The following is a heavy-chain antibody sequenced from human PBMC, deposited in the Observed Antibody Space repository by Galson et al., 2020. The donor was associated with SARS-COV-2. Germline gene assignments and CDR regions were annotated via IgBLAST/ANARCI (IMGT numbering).Heavy chain of an antibody. CDR1: GGSISSYY. D-gene: IGHD3-16*02. J-gene: IGHJ4*02. V-gene: IGHV4-59*01. CDR3: ARTQDRCFDY. Sequence: LSLTCTVSGGSISSYYWSWIRQPPGKGLEWIGYIYYSGSTNYNPSLKSRVTISVDTSKNQFSLKLSSVTAADTAVYYCARTQDRCFDYWGQGTLVTVSS. CDR2: IYYSGST.